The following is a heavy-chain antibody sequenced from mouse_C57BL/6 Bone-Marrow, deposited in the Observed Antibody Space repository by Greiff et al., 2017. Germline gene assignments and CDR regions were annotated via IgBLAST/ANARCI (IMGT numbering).Heavy chain of an antibody. Sequence: QVQLQQPGAELVKPGASVKLSCKASGYTFTSYWMKWVKQRPGQGLEWIGEIDPSDSYTNYNQKFKGKATLTVDTSSSTAYMQLSSLTSEDSAVYYCARSSYGSSSWFAYWGQGTLVTVSA. J-gene: IGHJ3*01. CDR1: GYTFTSYW. D-gene: IGHD1-1*01. CDR2: IDPSDSYT. V-gene: IGHV1-50*01. CDR3: ARSSYGSSSWFAY.